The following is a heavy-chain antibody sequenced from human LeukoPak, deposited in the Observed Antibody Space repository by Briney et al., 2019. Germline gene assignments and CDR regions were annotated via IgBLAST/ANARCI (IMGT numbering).Heavy chain of an antibody. J-gene: IGHJ3*02. CDR3: ARRFKANHDAFDI. V-gene: IGHV5-51*01. CDR1: GYSFTNYW. D-gene: IGHD1-14*01. CDR2: IYPGDSAGDSDT. Sequence: GESLKISCKGSGYSFTNYWIGWVRQMPGKGLEWMGIIYPGDSAGDSDTRYSPSFRGQVTISADKSISTAYLQWSSLKASDTAMYYCARRFKANHDAFDIWGQGTKVIVSS.